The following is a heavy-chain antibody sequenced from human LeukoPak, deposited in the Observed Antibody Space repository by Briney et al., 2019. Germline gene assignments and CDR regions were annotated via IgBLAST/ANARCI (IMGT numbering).Heavy chain of an antibody. CDR2: IYYSGST. CDR3: ARIEYYYYYMDV. CDR1: GGSISSYY. J-gene: IGHJ6*03. V-gene: IGHV4-59*01. Sequence: PSETLSLTCTVSGGSISSYYWSWIRQPPGKGLEWIGYIYYSGSTNYNPSLKSRVTISVDTSKNQFSLKLSSVTAADTAVYYCARIEYYYYYMDVWGKGTTVTVS.